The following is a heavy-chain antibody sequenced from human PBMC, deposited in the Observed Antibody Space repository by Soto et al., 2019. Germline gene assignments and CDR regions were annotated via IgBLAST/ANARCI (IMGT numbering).Heavy chain of an antibody. V-gene: IGHV1-18*01. CDR1: GYTFTSFG. J-gene: IGHJ4*02. CDR3: ARSAKGDY. Sequence: QVQLVQSGAEVKKPGASVKVSCKTSGYTFTSFGISWVRQAPGQGLEWMGWVNTYDVNTNYAQKFQGRVTMTTDTSPSTAYMELGSLRSDDTAVYYCARSAKGDYWGQGTLVTVSS. D-gene: IGHD5-18*01. CDR2: VNTYDVNT.